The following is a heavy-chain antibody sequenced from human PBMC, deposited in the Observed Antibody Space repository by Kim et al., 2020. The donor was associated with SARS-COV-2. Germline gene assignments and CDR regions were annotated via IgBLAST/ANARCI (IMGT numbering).Heavy chain of an antibody. Sequence: AQKFQGRVTITADESTSTAYMELSSLRSEDTAVYYCAREGYGSGSYYNHYWGQGTLVTVSS. J-gene: IGHJ4*02. D-gene: IGHD3-10*01. CDR3: AREGYGSGSYYNHY. V-gene: IGHV1-69*01.